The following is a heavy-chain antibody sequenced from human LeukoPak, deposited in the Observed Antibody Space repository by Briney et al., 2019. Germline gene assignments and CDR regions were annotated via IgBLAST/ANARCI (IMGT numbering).Heavy chain of an antibody. J-gene: IGHJ4*02. V-gene: IGHV3-23*01. CDR3: AKRGVVIRVVLVGFHKEAYYFDS. CDR2: ISGSGGRT. Sequence: TGGTLRLSCAVSGITLSNYGMSWVRHAPGKGLEWVAGISGSGGRTSYADSVKGRFTISRDSPKNTLYLQMNSLRAEDTAVYFCAKRGVVIRVVLVGFHKEAYYFDSWGQGALVTVSS. CDR1: GITLSNYG. D-gene: IGHD3-10*01.